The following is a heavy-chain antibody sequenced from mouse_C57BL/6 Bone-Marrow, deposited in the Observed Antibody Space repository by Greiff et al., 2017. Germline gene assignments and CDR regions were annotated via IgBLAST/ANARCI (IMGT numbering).Heavy chain of an antibody. V-gene: IGHV1-53*01. Sequence: QVQLQQPGTELVKPGASVKLSCKASGYTFTSYWMHWVKQRPGQGLEWIGNINPSNGGTNYNEKFKSKATLTVDKSSSTAYMQLSSLTSEDAAVYYCARGEFTTVVATRYWGQGTTLTVSS. D-gene: IGHD1-1*01. CDR3: ARGEFTTVVATRY. CDR2: INPSNGGT. CDR1: GYTFTSYW. J-gene: IGHJ2*01.